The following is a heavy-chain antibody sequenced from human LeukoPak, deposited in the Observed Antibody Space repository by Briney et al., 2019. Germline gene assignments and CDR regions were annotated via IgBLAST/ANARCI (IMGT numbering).Heavy chain of an antibody. V-gene: IGHV4-61*08. J-gene: IGHJ4*02. CDR3: VRYLLGVGGKGD. D-gene: IGHD1-26*01. CDR1: GASVSTDDSH. CDR2: TYPAGSS. Sequence: SETLSLTCFVSGASVSTDDSHWSWIRQSPGQGLQWIGHTYPAGSSHCDPSLKSRINMSIDTSKNQFSLRLSSVTAADTAVYYCVRYLLGVGGKGDWGQGSLVTVSS.